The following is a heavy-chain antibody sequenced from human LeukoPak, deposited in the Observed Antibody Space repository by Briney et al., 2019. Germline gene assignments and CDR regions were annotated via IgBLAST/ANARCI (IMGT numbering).Heavy chain of an antibody. CDR3: ARRWEHSTSSSCYPNWFGP. V-gene: IGHV4-59*11. J-gene: IGHJ5*02. CDR1: GGSISSHY. Sequence: SETLSLTCTVSGGSISSHYWSWIRQPPGKGLEWIGYIHYSGTTNYNPSLRSRVTISRDTSKDQFSLKLSSVTPADTAAYYCARRWEHSTSSSCYPNWFGPWGQGILVTVSS. CDR2: IHYSGTT. D-gene: IGHD2-2*01.